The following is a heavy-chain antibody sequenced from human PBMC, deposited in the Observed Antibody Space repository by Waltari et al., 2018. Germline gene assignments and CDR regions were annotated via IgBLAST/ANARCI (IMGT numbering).Heavy chain of an antibody. D-gene: IGHD1-26*01. CDR1: GFTFSDFY. V-gene: IGHV3-11*01. CDR3: ARSSGSYSELY. J-gene: IGHJ4*02. Sequence: QVQLVESGGGLVKPGGSLRLSCSAPGFTFSDFYMSWIRQAPGKGLEWVSYISSSGSSINYADSVKGRFTISRDKAKNSLYLQMNSLRAEDTAVYYCARSSGSYSELYWGQGTLVTVSS. CDR2: ISSSGSSI.